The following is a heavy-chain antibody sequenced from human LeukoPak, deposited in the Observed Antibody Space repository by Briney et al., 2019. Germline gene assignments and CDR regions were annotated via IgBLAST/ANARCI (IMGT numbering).Heavy chain of an antibody. CDR3: ASLWGLKQVATEG. CDR2: IIPIFGTA. CDR1: GGTFSSYA. J-gene: IGHJ4*02. V-gene: IGHV1-69*13. D-gene: IGHD5-12*01. Sequence: ASVKVSCKASGGTFSSYAISWVRQAPGQGLEWMGGIIPIFGTANYAQKFQGRVTITADESTSTAYMELSSLRSEDTAVYYCASLWGLKQVATEGWGQGTLVTVSS.